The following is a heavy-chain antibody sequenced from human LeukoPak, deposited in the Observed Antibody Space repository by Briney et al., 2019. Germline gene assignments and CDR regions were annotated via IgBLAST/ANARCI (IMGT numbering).Heavy chain of an antibody. CDR2: ISGSGGGT. CDR3: AKTIVPAAIEYYFDY. J-gene: IGHJ4*02. Sequence: HAGGSLRLSCAASGFTFSSYAMSWVRQAPGKGLEWVSAISGSGGGTYYANSVKGRFTISRDNSKKTLYPQMNSLRAEDTAVYYCAKTIVPAAIEYYFDYWGQGTLVTVSS. D-gene: IGHD2-2*01. CDR1: GFTFSSYA. V-gene: IGHV3-23*01.